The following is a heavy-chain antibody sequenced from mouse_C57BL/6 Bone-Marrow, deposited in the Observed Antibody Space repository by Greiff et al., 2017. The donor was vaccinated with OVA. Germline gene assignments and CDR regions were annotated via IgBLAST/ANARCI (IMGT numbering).Heavy chain of an antibody. CDR1: GYTFTDYN. Sequence: EVQLQQSGPELAKPGASVKIPCKASGYTFTDYNMDWVKQSHGKSLEWIGDINPNNGGTNYNQKFKGKATLTVDKSSSTAYVELRSLTSEDTAVYYCASGGYFDYGGGAWVAYWGQGTLVTVSA. J-gene: IGHJ3*01. D-gene: IGHD2-4*01. CDR2: INPNNGGT. V-gene: IGHV1-18*01. CDR3: ASGGYFDYGGGAWVAY.